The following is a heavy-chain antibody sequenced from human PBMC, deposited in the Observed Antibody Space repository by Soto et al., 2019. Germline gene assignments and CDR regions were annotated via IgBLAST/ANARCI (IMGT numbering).Heavy chain of an antibody. CDR1: GFTFSSYG. Sequence: PGGSLRLSCAASGFTFSSYGMHWVRQAPGKGLEWVAVIWYDGSNKYYADSVKGRFTISRDNSKNTLYLQMNSLRAEDTAVYYCARDSVYYDFWSGFDYWGQGTLVTVSS. V-gene: IGHV3-33*01. J-gene: IGHJ4*02. D-gene: IGHD3-3*01. CDR3: ARDSVYYDFWSGFDY. CDR2: IWYDGSNK.